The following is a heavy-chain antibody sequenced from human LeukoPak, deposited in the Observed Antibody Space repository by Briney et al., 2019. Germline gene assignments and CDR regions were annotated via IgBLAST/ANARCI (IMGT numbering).Heavy chain of an antibody. J-gene: IGHJ4*02. CDR2: IYAGDSDT. V-gene: IGHV5-51*07. Sequence: GESPKISCKGSGYSFTSYWIGWVHQMSGKGLERMGIIYAGDSDTRYSPSFQGQVAISADKSISTAYLQWSSLKASDTAMYYCARRADYGDYVRYWGQGTLVTVSS. CDR1: GYSFTSYW. CDR3: ARRADYGDYVRY. D-gene: IGHD4-17*01.